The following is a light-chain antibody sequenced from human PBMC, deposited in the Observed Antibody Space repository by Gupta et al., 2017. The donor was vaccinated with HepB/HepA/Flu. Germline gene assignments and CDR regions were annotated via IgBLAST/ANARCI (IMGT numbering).Light chain of an antibody. CDR2: AAS. J-gene: IGKJ2*02. V-gene: IGKV1-39*01. CDR1: QRVGSL. Sequence: DIQMTQSPSSLSASVRDRVTITCRASQRVGSLLNWYQQRPGKAPKLLIYAASSLQGGVSSRFSGSGFGTDFTLTISELQPEDSATYYCQQSDSVPCTFGQGTKLEIK. CDR3: QQSDSVPCT.